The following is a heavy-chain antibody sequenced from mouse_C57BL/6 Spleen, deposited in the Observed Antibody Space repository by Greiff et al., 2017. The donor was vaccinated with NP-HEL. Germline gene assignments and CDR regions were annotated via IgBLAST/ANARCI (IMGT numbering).Heavy chain of an antibody. Sequence: EVQLQQSGPELVKPGASVKISCKASGYTFTDYYMNWVKQSHGKSLEWIGDINPNNGGTSYNQKFKGKATLTVDKSSSTAYMELRSLTSEDSAVYYCARGGGYYLYAMDYWGQGTSVTVSS. CDR3: ARGGGYYLYAMDY. CDR2: INPNNGGT. CDR1: GYTFTDYY. J-gene: IGHJ4*01. D-gene: IGHD2-3*01. V-gene: IGHV1-26*01.